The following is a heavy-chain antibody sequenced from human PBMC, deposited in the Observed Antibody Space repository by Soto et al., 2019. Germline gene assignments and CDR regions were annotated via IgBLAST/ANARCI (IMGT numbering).Heavy chain of an antibody. V-gene: IGHV1-69*06. CDR2: IIPIFGTA. Sequence: QVQLVQSGAEVKKPGSSVKVSCKASGGTFSSYAISWVRQAPGQGLEWMGGIIPIFGTANYAQKFQDRVKITADKSTNTAYMELSSLRSEDTAVYYCARFQGSGYDYVWRSYRYHGMDVWGQGTTVTVSS. CDR1: GGTFSSYA. J-gene: IGHJ6*02. CDR3: ARFQGSGYDYVWRSYRYHGMDV. D-gene: IGHD3-16*02.